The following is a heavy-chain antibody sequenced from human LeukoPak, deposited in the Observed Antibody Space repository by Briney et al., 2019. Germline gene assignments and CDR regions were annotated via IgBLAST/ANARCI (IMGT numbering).Heavy chain of an antibody. CDR3: ATDYMDTVFDY. D-gene: IGHD5-18*01. CDR1: GGSISSYY. J-gene: IGHJ4*02. V-gene: IGHV4-59*12. CDR2: IYYSGST. Sequence: PSETLSLTCTVSGGSISSYYWSWIRQPPGKGLEWIGYIYYSGSTNYNPSLKSRVTISVDTSKNQFSLKLSSVTAADTAVYYCATDYMDTVFDYWGQGTLVTVSS.